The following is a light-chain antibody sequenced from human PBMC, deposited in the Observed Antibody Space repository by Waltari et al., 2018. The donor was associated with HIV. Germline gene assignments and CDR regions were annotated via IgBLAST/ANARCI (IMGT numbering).Light chain of an antibody. CDR2: EKN. Sequence: QSVLTQPPSVSAAPGPKVTFSCSGSTSNIGDNYVSWYQHLPGHAPQPHIFEKNKRPSGIPDRFSGSKSGTSATLGITGLQTGDEADYYCGTWDSNLSAWVFGGGTKVTVL. V-gene: IGLV1-51*02. J-gene: IGLJ3*02. CDR1: TSNIGDNY. CDR3: GTWDSNLSAWV.